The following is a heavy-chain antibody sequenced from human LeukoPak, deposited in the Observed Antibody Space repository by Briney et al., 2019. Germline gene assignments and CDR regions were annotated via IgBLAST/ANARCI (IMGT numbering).Heavy chain of an antibody. D-gene: IGHD1-26*01. Sequence: GGSLRLSCAASGFTFNSYAMNWVRQAPGKGLEWVSSISFSGNSILYADSVKGRFTISRDNAKNSLYLQMNSLRVEDTAVYYCTRDRQSGSHLNFFDSWGQGTLVTVSS. J-gene: IGHJ5*01. CDR3: TRDRQSGSHLNFFDS. CDR1: GFTFNSYA. V-gene: IGHV3-21*01. CDR2: ISFSGNSI.